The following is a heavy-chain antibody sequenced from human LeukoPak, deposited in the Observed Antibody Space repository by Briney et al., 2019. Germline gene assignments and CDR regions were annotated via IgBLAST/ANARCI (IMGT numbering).Heavy chain of an antibody. CDR2: ISSSGSNI. V-gene: IGHV3-48*03. J-gene: IGHJ6*02. CDR3: ARLYSSGSGKGMDV. CDR1: GFTFRSYE. D-gene: IGHD6-25*01. Sequence: SGGSLRLSCEASGFTFRSYEMKWVRQAPGKGLEWVSYISSSGSNIYYADSVKGRFTISRDNAKNSLYLQMNSLRAEDTAVYHCARLYSSGSGKGMDVWGQGTTVTVSS.